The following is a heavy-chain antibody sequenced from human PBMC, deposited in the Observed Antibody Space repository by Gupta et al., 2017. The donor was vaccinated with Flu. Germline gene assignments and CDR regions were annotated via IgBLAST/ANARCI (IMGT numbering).Heavy chain of an antibody. V-gene: IGHV3-66*02. D-gene: IGHD1-1*01. CDR3: ARVPGTI. J-gene: IGHJ3*01. CDR2: IYSAGGT. CDR1: GFTVNNNY. Sequence: EVQLEESGGGLVQPGGSLRLSCAASGFTVNNNYMSWVRQSPGKGLEWVSFIYSAGGTYYADSVKGRFTISRDSSKNTLYLQMNSLRPEDTAVYYCARVPGTIWGQGTMVTVSS.